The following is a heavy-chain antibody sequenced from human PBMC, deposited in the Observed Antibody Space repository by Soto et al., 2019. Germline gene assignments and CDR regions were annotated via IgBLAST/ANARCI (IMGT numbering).Heavy chain of an antibody. V-gene: IGHV3-74*01. CDR1: GFTFSGYW. CDR2: INRDGSST. Sequence: EVQLVESGGGLVQPGGSLRLSCAASGFTFSGYWMNWFRQAPGKGLGWVSRINRDGSSTSYADSVKGRFTISRDNAKNTLYLQMNSLRAEDTAVYYCAIRASYYDSSGYFDYWGQGTLVTVSS. CDR3: AIRASYYDSSGYFDY. J-gene: IGHJ4*02. D-gene: IGHD3-22*01.